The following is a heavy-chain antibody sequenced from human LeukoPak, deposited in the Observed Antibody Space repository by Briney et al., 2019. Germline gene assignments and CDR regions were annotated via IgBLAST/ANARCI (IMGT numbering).Heavy chain of an antibody. CDR1: GFTFSAYW. J-gene: IGHJ4*02. CDR2: INNDGTAT. CDR3: ARDWAVWYYDSSGYPSDY. Sequence: SGGSLRLSCAASGFTFSAYWMHWVRQVPGKGLVWVSRINNDGTATFFADSVKGRFTISRDNAKNTLYLQMDSLRAEDTAMYYCARDWAVWYYDSSGYPSDYWGQGTLVTVSS. D-gene: IGHD3-22*01. V-gene: IGHV3-74*01.